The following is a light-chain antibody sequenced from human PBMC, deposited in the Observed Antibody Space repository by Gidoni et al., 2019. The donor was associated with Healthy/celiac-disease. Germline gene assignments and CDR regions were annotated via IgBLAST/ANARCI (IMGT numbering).Light chain of an antibody. CDR1: SGSIASHY. CDR2: EDN. CDR3: QSYDSSNVV. J-gene: IGLJ2*01. Sequence: NFMLTQPHSVSASPGKTVTISCTRSSGSIASHYVQWYQPRPGSSPTTVIYEDNQSPSGVPGRFSGSNDSSSNSASLTIAGLKTEDEADYYCQSYDSSNVVFGGGTNLTVL. V-gene: IGLV6-57*01.